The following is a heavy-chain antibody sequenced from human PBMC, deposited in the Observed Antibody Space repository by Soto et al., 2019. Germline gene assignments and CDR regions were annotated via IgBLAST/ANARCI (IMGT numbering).Heavy chain of an antibody. D-gene: IGHD3-10*01. CDR2: IYYSGST. Sequence: SETLSLTCTVSGGSISSYYWSWIRQTPGKGLEWIGYIYYSGSTNYNPSLKSRVTISVDTSKNQFSLKLSSVTAADKAVYYCARDRGSGSYSTTRGYYGMDVWGQGTTVTVS. CDR1: GGSISSYY. V-gene: IGHV4-59*01. J-gene: IGHJ6*02. CDR3: ARDRGSGSYSTTRGYYGMDV.